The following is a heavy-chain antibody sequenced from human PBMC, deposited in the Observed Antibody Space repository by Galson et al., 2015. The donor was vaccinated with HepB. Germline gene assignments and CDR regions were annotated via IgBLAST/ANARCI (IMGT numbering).Heavy chain of an antibody. V-gene: IGHV4-34*01. J-gene: IGHJ6*02. Sequence: SETLSLTCAVYGGSFSGYYWSWIRQPPGKGLEWIGEINHSGSTNYNPSLKSRVTISVDTSKNQFSLKLSSVTAADTAVYYCARYSSSRYTYYGMDVWGQGTTVTVSS. D-gene: IGHD6-13*01. CDR2: INHSGST. CDR3: ARYSSSRYTYYGMDV. CDR1: GGSFSGYY.